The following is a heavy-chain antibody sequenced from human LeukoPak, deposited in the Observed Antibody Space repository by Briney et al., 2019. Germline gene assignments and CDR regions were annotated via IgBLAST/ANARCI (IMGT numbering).Heavy chain of an antibody. D-gene: IGHD3-9*01. Sequence: SDTLSLTCTVSGGSISSYYWSWIRQPPGKGLEWIGYIYYSGSTNYNPSLKSRVTISVDTSKNQFSLKLSSVTAADTAVYYCARLGYDILTGYRLRYYFDYWGQGTLVTVSS. CDR3: ARLGYDILTGYRLRYYFDY. J-gene: IGHJ4*02. V-gene: IGHV4-59*07. CDR1: GGSISSYY. CDR2: IYYSGST.